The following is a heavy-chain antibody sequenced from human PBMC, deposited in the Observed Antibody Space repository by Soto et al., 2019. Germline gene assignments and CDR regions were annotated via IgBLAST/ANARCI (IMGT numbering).Heavy chain of an antibody. J-gene: IGHJ6*02. Sequence: LSLTCNVSGGSISSYYWSWIRQPPGKGLEWIGFIYYSGSTDYNPSLKSRASVSIDTSKNQFSLKLSSVTAADTAVYYCARGLRPPYYGSGSAPLYGMDVWGQGTTVTVSS. CDR1: GGSISSYY. CDR3: ARGLRPPYYGSGSAPLYGMDV. V-gene: IGHV4-59*01. CDR2: IYYSGST. D-gene: IGHD3-10*01.